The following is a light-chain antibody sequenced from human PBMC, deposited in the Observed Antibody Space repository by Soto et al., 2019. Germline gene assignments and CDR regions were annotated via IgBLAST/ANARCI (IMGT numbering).Light chain of an antibody. J-gene: IGKJ3*01. V-gene: IGKV1-5*01. CDR3: QQYQSYFLT. CDR1: QSISRS. Sequence: DIQMTQSPSTLSASVGDRVTITGRASQSISRSLAWYQQKSGKAHKLLIYDASSLESGVPSRFSGSGFGTEFTLTISGLQPDDFATYYCQQYQSYFLTFGHGTTVDMK. CDR2: DAS.